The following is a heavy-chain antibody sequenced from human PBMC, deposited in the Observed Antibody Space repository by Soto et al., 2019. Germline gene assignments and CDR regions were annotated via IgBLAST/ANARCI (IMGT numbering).Heavy chain of an antibody. Sequence: GGSLRLSCAASGFTFSSYWMSWVRQAPGKGLEWVANIKQDGSEKYYVDSVKGRFTISRDNAKNSLYLQMNSLRAEDAAVFYWARVGLNPPPLFDYWGQGTLVTVSS. CDR2: IKQDGSEK. J-gene: IGHJ4*02. CDR3: ARVGLNPPPLFDY. V-gene: IGHV3-7*04. CDR1: GFTFSSYW.